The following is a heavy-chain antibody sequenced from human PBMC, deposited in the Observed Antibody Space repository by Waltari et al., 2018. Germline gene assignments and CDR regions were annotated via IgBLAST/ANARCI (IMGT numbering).Heavy chain of an antibody. J-gene: IGHJ6*02. CDR1: GMPLRVYY. V-gene: IGHV3-11*01. D-gene: IGHD6-19*01. CDR2: ISSSVSTI. CDR3: ARGQGRVVAGSVDV. Sequence: QVQMVESGGGLVTPGVSLTLACSACGMPLRVYYMHWFRQGPGKWLGWVSYISSSVSTIYYADSVKGRFTISRDNAKNSLYLQMNSLGAEDTAVYYCARGQGRVVAGSVDVWGQGTTVTVSS.